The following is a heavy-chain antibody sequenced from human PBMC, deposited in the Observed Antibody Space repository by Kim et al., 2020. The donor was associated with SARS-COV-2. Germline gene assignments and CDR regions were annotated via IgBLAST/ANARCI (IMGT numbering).Heavy chain of an antibody. Sequence: GGSLRLSCAASGFTFDDYAMHWVRQAPGKGLEWVSGISWNSGSIGYADSVKGRFTISRDNAKNSLYLQMNSLRAEDTALYYCAKDRGSGGGRGRARGYGMDVWGQGTTVTVSS. CDR3: AKDRGSGGGRGRARGYGMDV. J-gene: IGHJ6*02. V-gene: IGHV3-9*01. CDR1: GFTFDDYA. D-gene: IGHD2-15*01. CDR2: ISWNSGSI.